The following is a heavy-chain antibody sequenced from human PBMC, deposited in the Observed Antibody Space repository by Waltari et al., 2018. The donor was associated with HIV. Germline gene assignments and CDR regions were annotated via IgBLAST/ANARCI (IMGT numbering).Heavy chain of an antibody. V-gene: IGHV4-34*01. J-gene: IGHJ5*02. Sequence: QVQLQQWGAGLLKPSETLSLTCAVYGGSFSGYYWSWIRQPPGKGLAWIGEINHSGSTNYNPSLKSRVTISVDTSKNQFSLKLSSVTAADTAVYYCARGKIGRIGIAAAGPRGGRFDPWGQGTLVTVSS. CDR3: ARGKIGRIGIAAAGPRGGRFDP. CDR2: INHSGST. CDR1: GGSFSGYY. D-gene: IGHD6-13*01.